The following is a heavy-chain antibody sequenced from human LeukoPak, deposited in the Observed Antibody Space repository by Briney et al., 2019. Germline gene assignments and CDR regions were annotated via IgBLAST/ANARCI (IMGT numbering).Heavy chain of an antibody. CDR1: GYTLTELS. CDR3: ARYSSSPHDETNWFDP. D-gene: IGHD6-13*01. Sequence: ASVKDSCKVSGYTLTELSMHWVRQAPGKGLEWMGGFDPEDGETIYAQKFQGRVTMTEDTSTDTAYMELSSLRSEDTAVYYCARYSSSPHDETNWFDPWGQGTLVTVSS. J-gene: IGHJ5*02. CDR2: FDPEDGET. V-gene: IGHV1-24*01.